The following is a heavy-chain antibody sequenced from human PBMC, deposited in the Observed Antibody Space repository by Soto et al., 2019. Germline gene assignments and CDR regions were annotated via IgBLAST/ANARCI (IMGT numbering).Heavy chain of an antibody. V-gene: IGHV4-34*01. Sequence: SETLSLTCAVYGGSFSGYYWSWIRQPPGKGLEWIGEINHSGSTNYNPSLKSRVTISVDTSKNQFSLKLSSVTAADTAVYYCATSIDYGDYDTIDYWGQGTLVTVSS. D-gene: IGHD4-17*01. CDR3: ATSIDYGDYDTIDY. CDR2: INHSGST. J-gene: IGHJ4*02. CDR1: GGSFSGYY.